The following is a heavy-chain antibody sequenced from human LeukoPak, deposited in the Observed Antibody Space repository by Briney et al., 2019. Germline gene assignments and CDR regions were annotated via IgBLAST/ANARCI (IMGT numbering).Heavy chain of an antibody. CDR3: ARGYSGSYVFDY. CDR2: IYSGGST. CDR1: GFTVSSNY. D-gene: IGHD1-26*01. J-gene: IGHJ4*02. V-gene: IGHV3-66*01. Sequence: AGGSLRLSCAASGFTVSSNYMSWVRQAPGKGLEWVSVIYSGGSTYYADSVKGRFTISRDNSKNTLYLQMNSLRAEDTAVYYCARGYSGSYVFDYWGQGTLVTVSS.